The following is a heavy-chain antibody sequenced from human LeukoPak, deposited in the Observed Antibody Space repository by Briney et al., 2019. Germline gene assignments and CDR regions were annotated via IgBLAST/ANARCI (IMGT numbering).Heavy chain of an antibody. Sequence: GGSLRLSCAASGFTFSSSWMTWVRQAPGKELEWVASINQDGGEIHYVDSVKGRFTISRDNAKNSLYLQMNSLRAEDTAVYYCAELGITMIGGVWGKGTTVTISS. D-gene: IGHD3-10*02. CDR3: AELGITMIGGV. CDR1: GFTFSSSW. V-gene: IGHV3-7*01. J-gene: IGHJ6*04. CDR2: INQDGGEI.